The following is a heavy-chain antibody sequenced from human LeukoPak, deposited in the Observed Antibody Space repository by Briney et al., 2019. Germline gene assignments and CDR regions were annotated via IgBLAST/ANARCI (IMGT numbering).Heavy chain of an antibody. V-gene: IGHV4-39*01. CDR2: IYYSGST. CDR3: ARRWELPHGWFDP. CDR1: GGSISSGDYY. Sequence: PSETLSLTCTVSGGSISSGDYYWSWIRQPPGKGLEWIGYIYYSGSTYYNPSLKSRVTISVDTSKNQFSLKLSSVTAADTAVYYCARRWELPHGWFDPWGQGTLVTVSS. D-gene: IGHD1-26*01. J-gene: IGHJ5*02.